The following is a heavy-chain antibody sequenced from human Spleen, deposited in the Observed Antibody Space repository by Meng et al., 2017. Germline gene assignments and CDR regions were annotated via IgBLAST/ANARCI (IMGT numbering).Heavy chain of an antibody. D-gene: IGHD1-26*01. CDR3: ARGQSGSYFGAFDI. V-gene: IGHV3-30*03. CDR1: GFTFTDYY. CDR2: ISYDGTTK. Sequence: GGSLRLSCAASGFTFTDYYMSWVRQAPGKGLEWVAVISYDGTTKHYADSVKGRFTISRDNSKNTLYLRINSLRAEDTAVYYCARGQSGSYFGAFDIWGQGTMVTVSS. J-gene: IGHJ3*02.